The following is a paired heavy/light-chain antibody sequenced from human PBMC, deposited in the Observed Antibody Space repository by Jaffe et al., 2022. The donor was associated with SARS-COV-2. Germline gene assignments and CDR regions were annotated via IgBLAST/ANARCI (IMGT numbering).Heavy chain of an antibody. V-gene: IGHV3-30*18. J-gene: IGHJ4*02. Sequence: QVQLVESGGGVVQPGTSLRLSCAASGFTFSSYGMHWVRQAPGKGLEWVAVISYGGINEYYADSVKGRFTISRDNSKNTVYLQMNSLRAEDTAVYYCAKDRQQNYFFDFWGQGTLVTVSS. CDR1: GFTFSSYG. CDR2: ISYGGINE. CDR3: AKDRQQNYFFDF. D-gene: IGHD1-1*01.
Light chain of an antibody. CDR1: ALPNKY. CDR2: EDN. V-gene: IGLV3-10*01. J-gene: IGLJ3*02. CDR3: YSTDTGDDHRGV. Sequence: YELKQPPSVSVSPGQTARITCSGDALPNKYAYWYLQRSGQAPVLVIYEDNKRASGIPERFSGSSSGTVATLTISGAQVEDEGDYYCYSTDTGDDHRGVFGGGTRVTVL.